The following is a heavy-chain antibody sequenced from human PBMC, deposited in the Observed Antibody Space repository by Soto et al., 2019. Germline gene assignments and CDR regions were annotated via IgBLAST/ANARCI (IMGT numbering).Heavy chain of an antibody. CDR3: ARDPATIFGVVKPPAPYGMDV. CDR1: GYTFTSYY. V-gene: IGHV1-46*01. CDR2: INPSGGST. D-gene: IGHD3-3*01. Sequence: ASVKVSCKASGYTFTSYYMHWVRQAPGQGLEWMGIINPSGGSTSYAQKFQGRVTMTRDTSTSKVYMELSSLRSEDTAVYYCARDPATIFGVVKPPAPYGMDVWGQGTTVTVSS. J-gene: IGHJ6*02.